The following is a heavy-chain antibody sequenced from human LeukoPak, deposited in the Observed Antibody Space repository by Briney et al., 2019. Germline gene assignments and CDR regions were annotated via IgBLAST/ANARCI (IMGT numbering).Heavy chain of an antibody. Sequence: GRSLRLSCTASGFTYGDYAMSWVRQAPGKGQEWVGFIRSKAYGGTTEYAASVKGRFTISRDDSKSIAYLQMNSLKTEDTAVYDCTRGNHYYDSSGYSYWGQEPWSPSPQ. CDR3: TRGNHYYDSSGYSY. J-gene: IGHJ4*01. D-gene: IGHD3-22*01. V-gene: IGHV3-49*04. CDR2: IRSKAYGGTT. CDR1: GFTYGDYA.